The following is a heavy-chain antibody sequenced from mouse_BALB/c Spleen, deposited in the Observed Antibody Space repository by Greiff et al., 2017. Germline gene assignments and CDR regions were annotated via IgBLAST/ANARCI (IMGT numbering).Heavy chain of an antibody. J-gene: IGHJ4*01. CDR2: IRNKANGYTT. Sequence: EVKLMESGGGLVQPGGSLRLSCATSGFTFTDYYMSWVRQPPGKALEWLGFIRNKANGYTTEYSASVKGRFTISRDNSQSILYLQMNTLRAEDSATYYCARDGLRHAMDYWGQGTSVTVSS. CDR1: GFTFTDYY. V-gene: IGHV7-3*02. D-gene: IGHD2-4*01. CDR3: ARDGLRHAMDY.